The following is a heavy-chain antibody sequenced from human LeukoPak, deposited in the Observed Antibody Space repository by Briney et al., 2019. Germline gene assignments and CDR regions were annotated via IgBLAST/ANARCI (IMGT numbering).Heavy chain of an antibody. CDR1: GDSISGYY. J-gene: IGHJ4*02. CDR2: IYYSGST. Sequence: PSETLTLTCTVSGDSISGYYWSWIRQPPGKGLEWIGYIYYSGSTNYNPSLKSRATISVDTSKNHFSLRLSSMSAADTALYYCARVGGTTTRYFDYWGQGTLVTVSS. D-gene: IGHD1-1*01. CDR3: ARVGGTTTRYFDY. V-gene: IGHV4-59*01.